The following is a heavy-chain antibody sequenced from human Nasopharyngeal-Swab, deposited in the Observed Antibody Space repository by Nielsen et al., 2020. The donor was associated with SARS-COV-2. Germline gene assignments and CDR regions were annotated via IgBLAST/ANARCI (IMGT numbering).Heavy chain of an antibody. CDR3: AREYYDILTGYSRFEY. V-gene: IGHV4-59*01. CDR2: IHSSGST. CDR1: GGSISSYY. Sequence: SETLSLTYTVSGGTVSGGSISSYYWSWIRQPPGKGLEWIGYIHSSGSTKYNPSLKSRVTISVDTSKNQFSLKLSSVTAADTAVYYCAREYYDILTGYSRFEYWGQGTLVTVSS. J-gene: IGHJ4*02. D-gene: IGHD3-9*01.